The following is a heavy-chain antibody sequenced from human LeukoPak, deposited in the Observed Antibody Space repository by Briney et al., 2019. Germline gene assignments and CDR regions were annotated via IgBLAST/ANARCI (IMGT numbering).Heavy chain of an antibody. CDR2: IRSKADGGTT. CDR1: GFTFSNAW. Sequence: GGSLRLSCAASGFTFSNAWMNWVRQTPGKGLEWVGHIRSKADGGTTDYAAPVKGRFTISRDDSKNTLYLQMNSLKTEDTALYYCTTDQFLRSTTYYGMDVWGQGTTVTVSS. V-gene: IGHV3-15*07. J-gene: IGHJ6*02. D-gene: IGHD5-12*01. CDR3: TTDQFLRSTTYYGMDV.